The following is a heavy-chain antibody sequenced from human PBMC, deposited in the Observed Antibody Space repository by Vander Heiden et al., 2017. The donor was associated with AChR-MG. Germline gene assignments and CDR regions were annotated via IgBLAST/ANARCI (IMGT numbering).Heavy chain of an antibody. CDR1: GFTFSSYS. V-gene: IGHV3-48*01. D-gene: IGHD5-12*01. CDR2: ISSSSSTI. CDR3: ARDRPERWLQSPEFDY. Sequence: EVQLVESGGGLVQPGGSLRLSCAASGFTFSSYSMNWVRQAPGKGLEWVSYISSSSSTIYYADYVKGRFTISRDNAKNSLYLQMNSLRAEDTAVYYCARDRPERWLQSPEFDYWGQGTLVTVSS. J-gene: IGHJ4*02.